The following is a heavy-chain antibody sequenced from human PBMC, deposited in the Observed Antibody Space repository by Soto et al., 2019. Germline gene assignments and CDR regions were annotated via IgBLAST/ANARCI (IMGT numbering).Heavy chain of an antibody. CDR1: GFTFSSYA. CDR3: ARVAAAGPYYYYGMDV. D-gene: IGHD6-13*01. V-gene: IGHV3-30-3*01. CDR2: ISYDGSNK. Sequence: QVQLVESGGGVVQPGRSLRLSCAASGFTFSSYAMRWVRQAPGKGLEWVAVISYDGSNKYYADSVKGRFTISRDNSKNTLYLQMNSLRAEDTAVYYCARVAAAGPYYYYGMDVWGQGTTVTVSS. J-gene: IGHJ6*02.